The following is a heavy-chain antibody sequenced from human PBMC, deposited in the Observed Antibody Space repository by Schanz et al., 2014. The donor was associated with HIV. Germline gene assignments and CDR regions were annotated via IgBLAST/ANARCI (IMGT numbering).Heavy chain of an antibody. J-gene: IGHJ6*02. CDR1: GFTFSTYG. Sequence: QVQLVESGGGVVQPGRSLRLSCAASGFTFSTYGMHWVRQAPGKGPEWVAFISDDGSNKYYADSVKGRFTISRDNSKNTLYLQMNSLRTEDTAVYYCAKVARWDYYGMDVWGQGTTVTVSS. V-gene: IGHV3-30*18. CDR2: ISDDGSNK. CDR3: AKVARWDYYGMDV.